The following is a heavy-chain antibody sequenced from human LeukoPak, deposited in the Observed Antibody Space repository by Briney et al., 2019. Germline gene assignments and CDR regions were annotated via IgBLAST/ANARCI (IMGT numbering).Heavy chain of an antibody. Sequence: SETLSLTCTVSGGSISSYYWSWIRQPAGKGLEWIGCIYTSGSSNYNPSLKSRFTMSVDTSKNQFSLKLSSVTAADTAVYYCARVGRVGPSDYGMDVWGQGTTVTVSS. CDR1: GGSISSYY. V-gene: IGHV4-4*07. J-gene: IGHJ6*02. CDR2: IYTSGSS. D-gene: IGHD3-10*01. CDR3: ARVGRVGPSDYGMDV.